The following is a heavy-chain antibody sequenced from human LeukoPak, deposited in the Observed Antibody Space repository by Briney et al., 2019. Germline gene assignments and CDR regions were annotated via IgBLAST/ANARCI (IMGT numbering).Heavy chain of an antibody. Sequence: GGSLRLSCATSGFPFSDFSMSWVRQAPGKGLEWISTTNSGGTSTYYAGSVKGRFTISRDNSKNTLYLQMSSLRVEDTAVYYCAKQSYARSLGEGGPGTLVSVSS. J-gene: IGHJ4*02. D-gene: IGHD2-8*01. V-gene: IGHV3-23*01. CDR2: TNSGGTST. CDR3: AKQSYARSLGE. CDR1: GFPFSDFS.